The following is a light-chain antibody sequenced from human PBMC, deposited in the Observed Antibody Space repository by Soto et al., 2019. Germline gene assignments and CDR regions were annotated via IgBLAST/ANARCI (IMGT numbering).Light chain of an antibody. CDR1: QXXXXW. CDR3: QQYNSYWT. V-gene: IGKV1-5*01. Sequence: DIQXXXSPSTXXASVGDRVTXXXXASQXXXXWLAWYQQKPGKAPKLLIYDASSLESGVPSRFSGSGSGTEFTLTISSLQPDDFATYYCQQYNSYWTFGQGTKVEIK. CDR2: DAS. J-gene: IGKJ1*01.